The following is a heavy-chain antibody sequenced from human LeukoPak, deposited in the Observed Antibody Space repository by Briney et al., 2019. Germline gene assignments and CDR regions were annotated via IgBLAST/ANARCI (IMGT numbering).Heavy chain of an antibody. CDR3: ATSTVTTYYFDY. J-gene: IGHJ4*02. CDR1: GFTFSSYA. Sequence: GGSLRLSCAASGFTFSSYAMSWVRQAPGKGLEWVSVISGGGGSTYYADSAKGRFTISRDNSKNTLYLQMNSLRAEDTAVYHCATSTVTTYYFDYWGQGTLVTVSS. V-gene: IGHV3-23*01. CDR2: ISGGGGST. D-gene: IGHD4-17*01.